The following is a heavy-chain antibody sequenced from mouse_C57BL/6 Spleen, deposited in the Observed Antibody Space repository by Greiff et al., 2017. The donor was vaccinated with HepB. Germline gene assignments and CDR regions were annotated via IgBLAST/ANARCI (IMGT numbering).Heavy chain of an antibody. D-gene: IGHD2-2*01. CDR1: GYTFTSYW. CDR3: ARYEWGYGYGVDY. CDR2: IYPGSGST. V-gene: IGHV1-55*01. Sequence: VQLQQPGAELVKPGASVKMSCKASGYTFTSYWITWVKQRPGQGLEWIGDIYPGSGSTNYNEKFKSKATLTVDTSSSTAYMQLSSLTSEDSAVYYCARYEWGYGYGVDYWGQGTTLTVSS. J-gene: IGHJ2*01.